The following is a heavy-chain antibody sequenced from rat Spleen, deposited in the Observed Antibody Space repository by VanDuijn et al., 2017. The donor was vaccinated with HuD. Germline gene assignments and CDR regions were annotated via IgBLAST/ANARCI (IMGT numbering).Heavy chain of an antibody. CDR3: ARCGLGGYVMDA. CDR1: GHSITSNY. D-gene: IGHD5-1*01. CDR2: ISYSGST. V-gene: IGHV3-1*01. J-gene: IGHJ4*01. Sequence: EVQLQESGPGLVKPSQSLSLTCSVTGHSITSNYWGWIRKFPGNKMEWIGHISYSGSTSYNPSLKSRISITRDTPKNQFFLQLNSVTTEDTAKYYCARCGLGGYVMDAWGQGASVTVSS.